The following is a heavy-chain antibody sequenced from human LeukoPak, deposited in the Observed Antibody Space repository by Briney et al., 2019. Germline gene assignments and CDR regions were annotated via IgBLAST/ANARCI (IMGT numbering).Heavy chain of an antibody. Sequence: GGSLRLSCAASGFTFSSYAMSWVRQAPGRGLEWVSAISGSGGSTYYADSVKGRFTISRDNSKNTLYLQMNSLRAEDTAVYYCAKVFTGYSYGYSRTYYFDYWGQGTLVTVSS. CDR1: GFTFSSYA. V-gene: IGHV3-23*01. CDR2: ISGSGGST. D-gene: IGHD5-18*01. J-gene: IGHJ4*02. CDR3: AKVFTGYSYGYSRTYYFDY.